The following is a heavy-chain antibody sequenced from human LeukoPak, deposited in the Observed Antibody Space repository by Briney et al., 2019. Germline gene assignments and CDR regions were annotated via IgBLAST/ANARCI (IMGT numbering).Heavy chain of an antibody. CDR1: GFSFDDHA. CDR3: ARLAVRGVIRRSYYYNMDV. V-gene: IGHV3-43D*03. CDR2: INWDGSLI. J-gene: IGHJ6*03. D-gene: IGHD3-10*01. Sequence: PGGSLRLSCAASGFSFDDHAMHWVRQAPGKGLEWVSLINWDGSLIYYGDSVRGRFTISRDNSKNSLFLQMHSLRAEDTALYYCARLAVRGVIRRSYYYNMDVWGKGTTVTVSS.